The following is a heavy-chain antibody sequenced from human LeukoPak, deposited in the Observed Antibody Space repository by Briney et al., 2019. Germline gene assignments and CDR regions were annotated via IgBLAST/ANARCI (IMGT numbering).Heavy chain of an antibody. V-gene: IGHV4-59*12. CDR1: GGSMSTYY. CDR2: IYYRGAT. D-gene: IGHD1-26*01. J-gene: IGHJ6*03. CDR3: ARATADHGNYGYYMDV. Sequence: SETLSLACSVSGGSMSTYYWTWIRRTPGKGREWIGDIYYRGATGYNPSLRSRVSISMDTSKYRFSLTVNSMTAADTGVYYCARATADHGNYGYYMDVWGNGTTVTVSS.